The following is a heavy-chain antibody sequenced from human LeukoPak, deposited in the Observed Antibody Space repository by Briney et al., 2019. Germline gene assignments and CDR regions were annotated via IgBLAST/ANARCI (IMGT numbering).Heavy chain of an antibody. CDR2: IIPTL. Sequence: GASVKVSCKASGGTFSRYDISWVRQAPGQGLEWMGGIIPTLKYAQKFQGRLTITADESTSTAYMELSSLRSEDTAVYYCASVGLHHAFDVWGQGTMVTVSS. V-gene: IGHV1-69*13. CDR3: ASVGLHHAFDV. D-gene: IGHD3-10*01. J-gene: IGHJ3*01. CDR1: GGTFSRYD.